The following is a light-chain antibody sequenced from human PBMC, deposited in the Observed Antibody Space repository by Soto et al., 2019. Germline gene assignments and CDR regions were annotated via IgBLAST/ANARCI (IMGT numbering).Light chain of an antibody. V-gene: IGKV3-11*01. CDR3: QQRSDWPLT. Sequence: EIVLTQSPATLSLSPGERATLSCRASQSVSSFLAWYQQKPSQAPRLLIFDASNRATGIPARFSGSGSGTDFTLTISSLEPGDFAVYYCQQRSDWPLTFGGGTKVDIK. J-gene: IGKJ4*01. CDR1: QSVSSF. CDR2: DAS.